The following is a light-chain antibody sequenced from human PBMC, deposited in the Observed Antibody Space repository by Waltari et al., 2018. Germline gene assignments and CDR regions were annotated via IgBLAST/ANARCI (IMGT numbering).Light chain of an antibody. CDR3: SSQTTTMTVL. CDR1: SSDIGAYNY. J-gene: IGLJ2*01. CDR2: DVN. Sequence: QSALTQPASVSGSPGQSITISCTGTSSDIGAYNYVPWYQQHPGKVPKLLIYDVNNRPSGVSHRFSGSKSGSTASLTISGLQAEDEADYYCSSQTTTMTVLFGGGTKVTVL. V-gene: IGLV2-14*03.